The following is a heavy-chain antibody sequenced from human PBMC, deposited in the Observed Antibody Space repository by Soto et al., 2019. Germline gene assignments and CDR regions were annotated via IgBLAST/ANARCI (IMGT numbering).Heavy chain of an antibody. Sequence: SETLSLTCTVSGGSFSGFFWTWIRQPPGKGLEWIGYIYYSGSTYYNPSLKSRVTISVDTSKNQFSLKLSSVTAADTAVYYCARVDLGYCSSTSCSRFDPWGQGTLVTVSS. J-gene: IGHJ5*02. V-gene: IGHV4-30-4*08. CDR1: GGSFSGFF. CDR2: IYYSGST. D-gene: IGHD2-2*01. CDR3: ARVDLGYCSSTSCSRFDP.